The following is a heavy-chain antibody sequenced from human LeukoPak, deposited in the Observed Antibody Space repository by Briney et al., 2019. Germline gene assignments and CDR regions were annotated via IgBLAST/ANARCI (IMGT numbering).Heavy chain of an antibody. D-gene: IGHD3-3*01. CDR3: AIYYDFWSGYQLRYFDY. V-gene: IGHV3-21*01. CDR2: ISDSSTYI. Sequence: GGSLRLSCAASGFTFSSYNMNWVRQAPGKGLEWVSSISDSSTYIYYADSVKGRFTISRDNAKNSLYLQMNSLRAEDTAVYYCAIYYDFWSGYQLRYFDYWGQGTLVTVSS. J-gene: IGHJ4*02. CDR1: GFTFSSYN.